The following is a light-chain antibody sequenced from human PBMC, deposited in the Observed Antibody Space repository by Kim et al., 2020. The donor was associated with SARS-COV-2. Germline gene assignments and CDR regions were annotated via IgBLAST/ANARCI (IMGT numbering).Light chain of an antibody. CDR1: QSTSGF. J-gene: IGKJ4*01. CDR2: ASS. V-gene: IGKV1-39*01. Sequence: PSIGDRVTITCRASQSTSGFLNWYQHKPGKAPKLLIYASSNLQSGVPSRFSGGGSGTVFTLTITSLQSEDLATYYCQQSYNTPLTFGGGTKVDIK. CDR3: QQSYNTPLT.